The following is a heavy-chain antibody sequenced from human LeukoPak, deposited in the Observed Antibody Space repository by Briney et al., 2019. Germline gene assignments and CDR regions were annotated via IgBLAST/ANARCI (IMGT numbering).Heavy chain of an antibody. J-gene: IGHJ4*02. V-gene: IGHV3-23*01. CDR1: GFTVSSNY. Sequence: GGSLRLSCAVSGFTVSSNYMSWVRQAPGKGLEWVSVISGSGGSTYYADSVKGRFTISRDNSKNTLYLQMNSLRAEDTAVYYCAKDRNRCGSYMRLLEYWGQGTLVTVSS. CDR2: ISGSGGST. CDR3: AKDRNRCGSYMRLLEY. D-gene: IGHD1-26*01.